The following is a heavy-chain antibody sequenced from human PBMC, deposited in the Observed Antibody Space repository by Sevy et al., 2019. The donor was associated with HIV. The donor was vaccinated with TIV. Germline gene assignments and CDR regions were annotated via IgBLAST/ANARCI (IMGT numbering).Heavy chain of an antibody. V-gene: IGHV4-30-4*01. J-gene: IGHJ1*01. CDR3: AGGSVIYGDYGEYFQH. Sequence: SETLSLTCTVSRGSISSGDYYWSWIRQPPGKGLEWIGSIYYSGSTYYNPSLKSRVTVSVDTSKNQFSLKLSSVTAADAAVYYCAGGSVIYGDYGEYFQHWGQGTLVTVSS. D-gene: IGHD4-17*01. CDR1: RGSISSGDYY. CDR2: IYYSGST.